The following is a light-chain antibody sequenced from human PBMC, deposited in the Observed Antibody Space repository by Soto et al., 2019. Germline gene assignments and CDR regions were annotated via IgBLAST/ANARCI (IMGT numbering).Light chain of an antibody. Sequence: QSALTQPASVSGSPGQSITISCAGTSSDVGGSNYVSWYQQHPGKAPKLMIYDVYNRPSGISNRFSGSKTGNTASLTISGLPAEDEADYYCSSHSSRGTLEVFGAGTKLTVL. CDR1: SSDVGGSNY. V-gene: IGLV2-14*03. J-gene: IGLJ2*01. CDR2: DVY. CDR3: SSHSSRGTLEV.